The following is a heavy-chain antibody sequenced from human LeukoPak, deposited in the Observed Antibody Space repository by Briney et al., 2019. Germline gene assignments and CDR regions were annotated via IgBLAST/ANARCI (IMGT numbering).Heavy chain of an antibody. CDR1: GYTFTGYY. J-gene: IGHJ4*02. CDR2: INPNSGGT. CDR3: ARGVRLVDVSGSYEN. V-gene: IGHV1-2*02. Sequence: ASVKFSCKASGYTFTGYYMHWVRQAPGQGLEWMGWINPNSGGTNYAQKFQGRVTMTRDTSISTAYMELSRLRSDDTAVYYCARGVRLVDVSGSYENWGQGTLVTVS. D-gene: IGHD1-26*01.